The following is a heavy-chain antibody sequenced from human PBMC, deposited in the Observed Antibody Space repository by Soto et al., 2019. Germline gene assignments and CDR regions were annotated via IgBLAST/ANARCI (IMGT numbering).Heavy chain of an antibody. J-gene: IGHJ4*02. CDR1: GASVATSTYH. V-gene: IGHV4-39*01. CDR3: ARQRTSVVTQAYFDV. D-gene: IGHD2-21*02. Sequence: SETLSLTCTVSGASVATSTYHWAWIRQPPGKGLEWIGTIYYDGTTYHNPSLRSRVTLSVDTFSHQFSLRLSSVTAEDTALYLCARQRTSVVTQAYFDVWGPGPLVT. CDR2: IYYDGTT.